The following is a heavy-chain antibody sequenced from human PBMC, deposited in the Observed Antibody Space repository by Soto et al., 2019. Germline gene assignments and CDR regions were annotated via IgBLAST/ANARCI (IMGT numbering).Heavy chain of an antibody. CDR3: ARARMVLSRSYLDS. V-gene: IGHV4-59*01. D-gene: IGHD2-8*01. CDR2: ISYSGNT. Sequence: SETLPFTCTVSGGSISNFYWSWIRQPPGKGLEWIGYISYSGNTNYNPSRKSRVSISVYTSKNQLCLNLTSVTAADTAVYYCARARMVLSRSYLDSWGQGTPVTASS. CDR1: GGSISNFY. J-gene: IGHJ4*02.